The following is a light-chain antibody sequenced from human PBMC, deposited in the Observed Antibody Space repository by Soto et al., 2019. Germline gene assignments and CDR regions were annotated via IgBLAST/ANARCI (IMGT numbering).Light chain of an antibody. Sequence: DIQMTQSPSSLSASVGDRVTITCRASQDISNYLAWYQQKPGKVPKLLIYAAYTLQSGVPSRFSGSGSGTDFTLTISSLQPEDVATYYCQKYNSAPRTFDQGTKVEIK. CDR2: AAY. CDR3: QKYNSAPRT. CDR1: QDISNY. V-gene: IGKV1-27*01. J-gene: IGKJ1*01.